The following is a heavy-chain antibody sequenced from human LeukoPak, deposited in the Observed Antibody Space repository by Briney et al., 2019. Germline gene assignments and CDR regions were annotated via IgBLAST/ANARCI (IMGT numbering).Heavy chain of an antibody. V-gene: IGHV3-21*01. D-gene: IGHD3-22*01. Sequence: GRSLRLSCAASGFTFSSYGMHWVRQAPGKGLEWVSSISSSSSYIYYADSVKGRFTISRDNAKNSLYLQMNSLRAEDTAVYYCARDPNSSGYYYGFDYWGQGTLVTVSS. CDR2: ISSSSSYI. J-gene: IGHJ4*02. CDR1: GFTFSSYG. CDR3: ARDPNSSGYYYGFDY.